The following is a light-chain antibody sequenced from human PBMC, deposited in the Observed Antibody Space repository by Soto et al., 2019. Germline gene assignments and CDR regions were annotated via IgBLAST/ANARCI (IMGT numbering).Light chain of an antibody. Sequence: EIVLTQSPGTLSLSPVERATLSCRASQSVSSSYLAWYQQKPGQAPRLLIYGASSRATGIPDRFSGSGSGTDFTLTISRLEPEDFAVYYCQQYGGSPMHTFGQGTKLEIK. CDR1: QSVSSSY. CDR3: QQYGGSPMHT. CDR2: GAS. V-gene: IGKV3-20*01. J-gene: IGKJ2*01.